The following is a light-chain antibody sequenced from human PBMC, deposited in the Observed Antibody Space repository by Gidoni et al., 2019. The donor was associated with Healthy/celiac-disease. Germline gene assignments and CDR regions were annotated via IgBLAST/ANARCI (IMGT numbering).Light chain of an antibody. CDR1: QGLSSY. Sequence: IQLTHSPSSLSASVGDRVTITCLASQGLSSYLAWYQQKPGKAPKLLIYAASTLQSGVPSRFSGSGSGTDFTLTISSLQPEDCATYYCQQFNSYPYTFGQGTKLEIK. V-gene: IGKV1-9*01. CDR3: QQFNSYPYT. CDR2: AAS. J-gene: IGKJ2*01.